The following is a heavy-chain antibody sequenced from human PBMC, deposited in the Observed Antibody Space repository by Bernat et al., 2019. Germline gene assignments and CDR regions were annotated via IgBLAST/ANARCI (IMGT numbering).Heavy chain of an antibody. V-gene: IGHV3-21*01. Sequence: EVQLVESGGGLVKPGGSLRLSCAASGFTFSSYSMNWVRQAPGKGLEWVSSISSSSSYIYYADSVKGRFTISRDNAKNSLYLQMNSLRAEDTAVYYCARAHYGSGSYFDYWGQGTLVTVSS. CDR2: ISSSSSYI. J-gene: IGHJ4*02. D-gene: IGHD3-10*01. CDR1: GFTFSSYS. CDR3: ARAHYGSGSYFDY.